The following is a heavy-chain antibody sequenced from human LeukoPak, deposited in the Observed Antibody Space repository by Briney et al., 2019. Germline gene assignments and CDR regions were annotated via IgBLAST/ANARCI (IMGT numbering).Heavy chain of an antibody. CDR3: ARPNYYDSSGYRLLGAFDI. Sequence: GESLKISCKGSGYSFINYWIGWVRQVPGKGLEWMGIIYPGDSDTRYSPSFQGQVTISADKSISTAYLQWSSLKASDTAMYYCARPNYYDSSGYRLLGAFDIWGQGTMVTVSS. J-gene: IGHJ3*02. V-gene: IGHV5-51*01. CDR2: IYPGDSDT. D-gene: IGHD3-22*01. CDR1: GYSFINYW.